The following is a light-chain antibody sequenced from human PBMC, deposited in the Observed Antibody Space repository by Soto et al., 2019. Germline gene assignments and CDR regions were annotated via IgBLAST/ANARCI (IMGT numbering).Light chain of an antibody. Sequence: DIQMTQSPSSLSASVGDRVTITCRASQSISSYLNWYQQKPGKAPKLLIYAASSLQSGVPSRFSGSGSGTDFTLTISSLQPEDFATYYCQQSCSTPPETFGQGTKLEIK. J-gene: IGKJ2*01. V-gene: IGKV1-39*01. CDR2: AAS. CDR3: QQSCSTPPET. CDR1: QSISSY.